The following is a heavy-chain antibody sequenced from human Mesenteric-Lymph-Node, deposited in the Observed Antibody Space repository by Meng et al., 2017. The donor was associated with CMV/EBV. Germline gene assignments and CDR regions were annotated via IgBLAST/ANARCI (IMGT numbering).Heavy chain of an antibody. D-gene: IGHD4-23*01. CDR1: GYTFTSYD. Sequence: ASVKVSCKASGYTFTSYDINWVRQATGQGLEWMGWMNPNSGNTGYAQKFQGRVTMTRNTSTSTAYMELSSLRSDDTAVYYCAKDVWDDGGRPDYWGQGTLVTVSS. V-gene: IGHV1-8*01. CDR2: MNPNSGNT. J-gene: IGHJ4*02. CDR3: AKDVWDDGGRPDY.